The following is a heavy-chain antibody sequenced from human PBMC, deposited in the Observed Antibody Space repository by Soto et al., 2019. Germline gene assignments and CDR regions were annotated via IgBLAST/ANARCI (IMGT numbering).Heavy chain of an antibody. V-gene: IGHV1-69*02. D-gene: IGHD3-10*01. CDR3: ALQAHVNNVLLWFGELFP. Sequence: GASVKVSCKASGGTFSSYTISWVRQAPGQGLEWMGRIIPILGIANYAQKFQGRVTITADKSTSTAYMELSSLRSEDTAVYYCALQAHVNNVLLWFGELFPWGQGTMVTVSS. CDR2: IIPILGIA. CDR1: GGTFSSYT. J-gene: IGHJ3*01.